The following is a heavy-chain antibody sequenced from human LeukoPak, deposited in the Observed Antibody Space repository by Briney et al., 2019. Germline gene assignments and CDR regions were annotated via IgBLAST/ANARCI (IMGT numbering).Heavy chain of an antibody. CDR3: ARGWERWLQFYGAFDI. V-gene: IGHV3-23*01. J-gene: IGHJ3*02. Sequence: PGGSLRLSCAASGFTFSSYAMSWVRQAPGKGLEWVSAISGSGGSTYYADSVKGRFTISRDNSKNTLYLQMNSLRAEDTAVYYCARGWERWLQFYGAFDIWGQGTMVTVSS. CDR1: GFTFSSYA. CDR2: ISGSGGST. D-gene: IGHD5-24*01.